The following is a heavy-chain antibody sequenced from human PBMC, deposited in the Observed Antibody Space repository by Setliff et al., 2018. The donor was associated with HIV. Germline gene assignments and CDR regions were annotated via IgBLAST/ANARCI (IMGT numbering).Heavy chain of an antibody. D-gene: IGHD1-26*01. CDR3: ARARNKWGTFDY. J-gene: IGHJ4*01. CDR2: IIPIFGTV. V-gene: IGHV1-69*13. CDR1: GGSFSSYS. Sequence: SVKVSCKASGGSFSSYSISWVRQAPGQGLEWMGGIIPIFGTVNYAQRFQGRVTISADGSTSSAYMELNSLRSEDTAVYYCARARNKWGTFDYWGQGTLVTAPQ.